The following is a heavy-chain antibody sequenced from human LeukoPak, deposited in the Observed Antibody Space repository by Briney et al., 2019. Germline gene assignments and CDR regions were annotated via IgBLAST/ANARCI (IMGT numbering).Heavy chain of an antibody. J-gene: IGHJ4*02. D-gene: IGHD5-12*01. Sequence: ASVKVSCKASGFRFTSYDINWVRQATGQGLEWMGWMNPNSGNTGYAQKFQGRVTMTRNTSISTAYMELSSLRSEDTAVYYCARGRLGYDTIDYWGQGTLVTVSS. V-gene: IGHV1-8*01. CDR3: ARGRLGYDTIDY. CDR1: GFRFTSYD. CDR2: MNPNSGNT.